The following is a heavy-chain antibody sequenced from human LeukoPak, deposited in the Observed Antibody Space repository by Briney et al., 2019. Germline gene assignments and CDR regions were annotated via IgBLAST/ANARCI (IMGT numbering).Heavy chain of an antibody. J-gene: IGHJ4*01. V-gene: IGHV3-30*04. D-gene: IGHD6-19*01. CDR2: ISDDGRHK. CDR3: AKGDGSVAVDF. CDR1: GFTFSRYA. Sequence: PGGSLRLSCAASGFTFSRYAMHWVRQTPGKGLEWMAIISDDGRHKYYADSVEGRFTISRDNSKNTLSLQMNSLRAEDTAVYYCAKGDGSVAVDFWGHGDLVTVSS.